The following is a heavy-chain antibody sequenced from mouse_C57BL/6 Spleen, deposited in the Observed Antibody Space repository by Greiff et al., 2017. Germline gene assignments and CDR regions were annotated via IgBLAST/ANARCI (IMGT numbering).Heavy chain of an antibody. V-gene: IGHV14-4*01. J-gene: IGHJ3*01. CDR3: TKRVIYYGFLCAY. CDR2: IDPENGDT. Sequence: EVQLQQSGAELVRPGASVKLSCTASGFNIKDDYMHWVKQRPEQGLEWIGWIDPENGDTEYASKFQGKATITADTSSNTAYLQRSSLTSEDTAVYYCTKRVIYYGFLCAYWGQGTLVTVSA. D-gene: IGHD2-2*01. CDR1: GFNIKDDY.